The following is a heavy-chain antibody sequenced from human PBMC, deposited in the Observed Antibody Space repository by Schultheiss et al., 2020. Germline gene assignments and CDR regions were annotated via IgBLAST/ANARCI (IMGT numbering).Heavy chain of an antibody. V-gene: IGHV3-21*04. CDR3: ARADEGDYFDY. CDR1: GFTFSSYS. D-gene: IGHD3-16*01. J-gene: IGHJ4*02. CDR2: ISSSSYI. Sequence: GGSLRLSCAASGFTFSSYSMNWVRQAPGKGLEWVSSISSSSYIYYADSVKGRFTISRDNAKNSLYLHMNNLRAEDTAVYYCARADEGDYFDYWGQGILVTVSS.